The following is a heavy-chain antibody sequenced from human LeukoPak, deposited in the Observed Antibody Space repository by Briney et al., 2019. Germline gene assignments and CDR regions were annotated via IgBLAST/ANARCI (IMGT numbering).Heavy chain of an antibody. CDR2: ISYDGSNK. D-gene: IGHD3-22*01. Sequence: PGGSLRLSCAASGFTFSSYGMHWVRQAPGKGLGWVAIISYDGSNKYYADSVKGRFTISRDHSKNTLYLQMNSLRAEDTAVYYCAKMNYYDSSGPTGGWFDPWGQGKLVTVSS. V-gene: IGHV3-30*18. CDR3: AKMNYYDSSGPTGGWFDP. CDR1: GFTFSSYG. J-gene: IGHJ5*02.